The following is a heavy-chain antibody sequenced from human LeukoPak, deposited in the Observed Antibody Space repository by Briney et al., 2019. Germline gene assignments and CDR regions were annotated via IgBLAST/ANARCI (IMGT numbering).Heavy chain of an antibody. V-gene: IGHV3-30*02. CDR1: GFTFSSYG. Sequence: GGSLRLSCAASGFTFSSYGMHWVRQAPGKGLEWVAFIRYDGSNKYYADSVKGRFTISRDNSKNTLYLQMNSLRAEDTAVYYCAKSPVGATHYYYMDVWGKGTTVTVSS. CDR3: AKSPVGATHYYYMDV. CDR2: IRYDGSNK. D-gene: IGHD1-26*01. J-gene: IGHJ6*03.